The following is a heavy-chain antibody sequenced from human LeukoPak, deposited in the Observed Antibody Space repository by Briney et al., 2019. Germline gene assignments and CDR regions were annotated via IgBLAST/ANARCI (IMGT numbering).Heavy chain of an antibody. V-gene: IGHV3-74*01. D-gene: IGHD6-13*01. J-gene: IGHJ4*02. CDR3: ARGLPSYSSSWSTDY. CDR2: INSDGSST. Sequence: GGSLRLSCAAYGFTFSSYWMHWVRQAPGKGLVWVSRINSDGSSTSYADSVKGRFTISRDNAKNTLYLQMNSLRAEDTAVYYCARGLPSYSSSWSTDYWGQGTLVTVSS. CDR1: GFTFSSYW.